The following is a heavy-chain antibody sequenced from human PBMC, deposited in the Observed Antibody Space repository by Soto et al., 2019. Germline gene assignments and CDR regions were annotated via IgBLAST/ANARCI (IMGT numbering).Heavy chain of an antibody. CDR3: ARSPSWETTVTPYYFDY. J-gene: IGHJ4*02. V-gene: IGHV1-8*01. CDR1: RYTFISYD. CDR2: MNPKSANT. D-gene: IGHD4-4*01. Sequence: QVQLVQSGAEVKKPGASVKVSCKASRYTFISYDINWVRQATGQGLEWMGWMNPKSANTGYAQNFQGRVTMTRNTSXSXGYMELSSLRSEDTAVYYCARSPSWETTVTPYYFDYWGQGPLVTVSS.